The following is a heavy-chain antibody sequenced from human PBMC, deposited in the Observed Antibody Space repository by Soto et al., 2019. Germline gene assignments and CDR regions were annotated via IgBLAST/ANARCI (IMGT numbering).Heavy chain of an antibody. CDR1: GCTFTRSS. CDR3: AAGRVRPFYYGMDV. V-gene: IGHV1-58*02. CDR2: IVVGSGNT. Sequence: SAKVSWQASGCTFTRSSIQWLRQARGQRLEWIGWIVVGSGNTNYAQKFQERVTITRDMSTSTAYMELSSLRSEDTAVYYCAAGRVRPFYYGMDVWGQGTTVTGSS. D-gene: IGHD3-3*01. J-gene: IGHJ6*02.